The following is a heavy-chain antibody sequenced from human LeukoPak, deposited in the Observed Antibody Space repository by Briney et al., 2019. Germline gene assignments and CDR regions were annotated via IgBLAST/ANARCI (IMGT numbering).Heavy chain of an antibody. CDR2: INPNSGGT. CDR3: ARVSGGNPDAIFDY. D-gene: IGHD4-23*01. CDR1: GYTFTGYY. J-gene: IGHJ4*02. Sequence: GASVKVSCKASGYTFTGYYMHWVRQAPGQGLEWMGWINPNSGGTNYAQKFQGRVTMTRDTSISTAYMELSRLRSDDTAVYYCARVSGGNPDAIFDYWGQGTLVTVSS. V-gene: IGHV1-2*02.